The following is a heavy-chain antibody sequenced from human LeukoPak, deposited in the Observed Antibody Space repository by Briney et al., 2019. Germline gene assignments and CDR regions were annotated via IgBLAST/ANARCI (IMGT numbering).Heavy chain of an antibody. J-gene: IGHJ4*02. Sequence: GGSLRLSCAAPGFTFSSYAMSWVRQAPGKGLEWVSAISGSGGSTYYADSVKGRFTISRDNSKNTLYLQMNSLRAEDTAVYYCAKDPPRGSSGYYWVDYWGQGTLVTVSS. CDR1: GFTFSSYA. V-gene: IGHV3-23*01. CDR2: ISGSGGST. CDR3: AKDPPRGSSGYYWVDY. D-gene: IGHD3-22*01.